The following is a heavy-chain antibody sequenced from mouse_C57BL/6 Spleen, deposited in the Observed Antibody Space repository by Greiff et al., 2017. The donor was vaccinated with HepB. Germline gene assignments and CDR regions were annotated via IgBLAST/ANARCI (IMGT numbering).Heavy chain of an antibody. CDR1: GYTFTSYW. J-gene: IGHJ4*01. V-gene: IGHV1-55*01. D-gene: IGHD2-5*01. CDR2: IYPGSGST. CDR3: ARRDYSNYVDYYAMDY. Sequence: QVQLQQPGAELVKPGASVKMSCKASGYTFTSYWITWVKQRPGQGLEWIGDIYPGSGSTNYNEKFKSKATLTVDTSSSTAYMQLSSLTSEDSAVYYCARRDYSNYVDYYAMDYWGQGTSVTVSS.